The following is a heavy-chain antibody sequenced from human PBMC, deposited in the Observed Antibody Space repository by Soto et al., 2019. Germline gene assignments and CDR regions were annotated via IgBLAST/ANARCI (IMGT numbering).Heavy chain of an antibody. V-gene: IGHV3-30*18. CDR1: GFTFSSYG. CDR3: AKDSILGYGMDV. J-gene: IGHJ6*02. Sequence: QVQLVESGGGVVQPGRSLRLSCAASGFTFSSYGMHWVRQAPGKGLEWVAVISYDGSNKYYADSVKGRFTISRDNSKNTLYLQMNSLRAEDTAVYYCAKDSILGYGMDVWGQGTTVTVSS. CDR2: ISYDGSNK. D-gene: IGHD3-3*01.